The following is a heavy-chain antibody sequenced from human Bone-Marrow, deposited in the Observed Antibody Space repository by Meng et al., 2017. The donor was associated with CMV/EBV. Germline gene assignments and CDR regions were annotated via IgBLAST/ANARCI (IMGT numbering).Heavy chain of an antibody. CDR3: ARVDGDYVIFWFDP. CDR1: GYTCTGYY. V-gene: IGHV1-2*02. J-gene: IGHJ5*02. Sequence: ASGYTCTGYYMHWVRQAPGQGLEWMGWINPNSGGTNYAQKFQGRVTMTRDTSISTAYMELSRLRSDDTAVYYCARVDGDYVIFWFDPWGQGTLVTVSS. CDR2: INPNSGGT. D-gene: IGHD4-17*01.